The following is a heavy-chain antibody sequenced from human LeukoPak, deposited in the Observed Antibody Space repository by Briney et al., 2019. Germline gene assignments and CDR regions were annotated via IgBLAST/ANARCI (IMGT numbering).Heavy chain of an antibody. Sequence: GGSLRLSCAASGFTLSSYEMNWVRQAPGKGLEWVSYISTSGSTIYYADSVKGRFTISRDNSKNTLYLQMNSLRAEDTAVYYCARGHYGGNAWGQGTLVTVSS. CDR2: ISTSGSTI. CDR3: ARGHYGGNA. CDR1: GFTLSSYE. D-gene: IGHD4-23*01. V-gene: IGHV3-48*03. J-gene: IGHJ5*02.